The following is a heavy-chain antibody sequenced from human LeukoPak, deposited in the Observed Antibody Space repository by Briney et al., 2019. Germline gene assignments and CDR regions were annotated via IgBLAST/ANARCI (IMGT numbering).Heavy chain of an antibody. V-gene: IGHV1-3*01. CDR3: ARSIHIVVVPAAMDYYYYGMDV. CDR2: INAGNGNT. CDR1: GYTFTSYA. J-gene: IGHJ6*02. Sequence: ASVKVSCKASGYTFTSYAMHWVRQAPGQRLEWMGWINAGNGNTKYSQKFQGRVTITRDTSASTAYMELSSLRSEDTAVYYCARSIHIVVVPAAMDYYYYGMDVWGQGTTVTVSS. D-gene: IGHD2-2*01.